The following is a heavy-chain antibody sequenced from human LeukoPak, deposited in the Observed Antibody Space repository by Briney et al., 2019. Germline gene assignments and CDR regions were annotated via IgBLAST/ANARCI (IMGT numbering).Heavy chain of an antibody. CDR1: GFTFSSHS. CDR3: ARDPLYYDSSGYSY. CDR2: ISSSSTI. V-gene: IGHV3-48*04. D-gene: IGHD3-22*01. Sequence: PGGSLRLSCAASGFTFSSHSMNWDRQAPGKGLEWVSYISSSSTIYYADSVKGRFTISRDNAKNSLYLQMNSLRAEDTAVYYCARDPLYYDSSGYSYWGQGTLVTVSS. J-gene: IGHJ4*02.